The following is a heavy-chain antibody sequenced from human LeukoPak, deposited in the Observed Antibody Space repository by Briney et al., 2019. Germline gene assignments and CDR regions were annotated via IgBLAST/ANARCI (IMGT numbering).Heavy chain of an antibody. CDR2: IYPGDSVT. Sequence: NSGESLKISCKGSGYSFTSYWIGWVRQMPGKGLEWMGIIYPGDSVTRYSPSFQGQVTVSADKSISTAYLQWSSLKASDTAMYYCARQSDSSGYPDYWGQGTLVTVSS. CDR3: ARQSDSSGYPDY. CDR1: GYSFTSYW. V-gene: IGHV5-51*01. D-gene: IGHD3-22*01. J-gene: IGHJ4*02.